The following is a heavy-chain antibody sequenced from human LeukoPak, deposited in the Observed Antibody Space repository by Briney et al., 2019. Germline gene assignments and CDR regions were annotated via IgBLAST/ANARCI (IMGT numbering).Heavy chain of an antibody. Sequence: KASETLSLTCAVYGGSFSGYYWSWIRQPPGKGLEWIGEINHSRSTNYNPSLKSRVTISVDTSKNQFSLKLSSVTAADTAVYYCARGRRGGSYLPSRYFDYWGQGTLVTVSS. CDR3: ARGRRGGSYLPSRYFDY. CDR2: INHSRST. V-gene: IGHV4-34*01. D-gene: IGHD1-26*01. CDR1: GGSFSGYY. J-gene: IGHJ4*02.